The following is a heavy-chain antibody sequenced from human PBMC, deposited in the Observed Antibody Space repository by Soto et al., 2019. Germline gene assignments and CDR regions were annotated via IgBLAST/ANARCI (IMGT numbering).Heavy chain of an antibody. J-gene: IGHJ3*02. D-gene: IGHD6-13*01. Sequence: ASVKVSCKASGYTFTSYAMHWVRQAPGQRLEWMGWINAGNGNTKYSQKFQGRVTITRDTSASTAYMELSSLRSEDTAVYYCAIYSSSWKAGVAFDIWGQGTMVTVSS. CDR2: INAGNGNT. CDR3: AIYSSSWKAGVAFDI. CDR1: GYTFTSYA. V-gene: IGHV1-3*01.